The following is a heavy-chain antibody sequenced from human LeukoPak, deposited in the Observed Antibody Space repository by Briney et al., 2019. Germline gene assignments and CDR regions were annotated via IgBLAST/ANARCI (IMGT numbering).Heavy chain of an antibody. J-gene: IGHJ1*01. CDR2: IKQDGSEK. CDR3: ARTDSWYSSGWYAYFQH. Sequence: GGSLRLSCAASGFTFSSYWMSWVRQAPGKGLEWVANIKQDGSEKYYVDSVKGRFTISRDNAKNSLYLQMNSLRAEDTAVYYCARTDSWYSSGWYAYFQHWGQGTLVTVSS. D-gene: IGHD6-19*01. CDR1: GFTFSSYW. V-gene: IGHV3-7*01.